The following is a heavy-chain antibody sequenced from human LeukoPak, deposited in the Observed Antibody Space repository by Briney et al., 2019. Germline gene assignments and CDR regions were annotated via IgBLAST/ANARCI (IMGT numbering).Heavy chain of an antibody. CDR1: GFTFDDYG. CDR3: ARVATVTRAPYYYYYYMDV. V-gene: IGHV3-20*01. J-gene: IGHJ6*03. Sequence: RPGGSLRLSCAASGFTFDDYGMSWVRQAPGKGLEWVSGINWNGGSTGYADSVKGRFTISRDNAKNSLYLQMNSLRAEDTALYHCARVATVTRAPYYYYYYMDVWGKGTTVTISS. D-gene: IGHD4-17*01. CDR2: INWNGGST.